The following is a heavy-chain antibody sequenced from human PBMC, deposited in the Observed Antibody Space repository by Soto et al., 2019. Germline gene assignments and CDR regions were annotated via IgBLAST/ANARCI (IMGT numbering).Heavy chain of an antibody. CDR3: ARGDMVRGVTQFDY. D-gene: IGHD3-10*01. Sequence: QVQLQESGPGLVKPSQTLSLTCTVSVGSISSGGYYWSWIRQHPGKGLEWIGYIYYSGSTYYNPSLKMRVTISVDTSNNQFSLKLSSVTAADTAVYYCARGDMVRGVTQFDYWGQGTLVTVSS. CDR2: IYYSGST. V-gene: IGHV4-31*03. J-gene: IGHJ4*02. CDR1: VGSISSGGYY.